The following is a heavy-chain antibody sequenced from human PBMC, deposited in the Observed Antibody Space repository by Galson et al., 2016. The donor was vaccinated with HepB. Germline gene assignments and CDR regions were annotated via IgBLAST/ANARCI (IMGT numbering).Heavy chain of an antibody. Sequence: CAISGDSVSSIDFTWNWIRQSPSRGLEWLGRTYYRSKWYHDYAESVKSRITINPDTSKNQFSLQLNSVTPEDTAFHFCAKSVSVWDARSNAFDIWGQGTMVTVSS. D-gene: IGHD6-19*01. J-gene: IGHJ3*02. CDR1: GDSVSSIDFT. CDR2: TYYRSKWYH. V-gene: IGHV6-1*01. CDR3: AKSVSVWDARSNAFDI.